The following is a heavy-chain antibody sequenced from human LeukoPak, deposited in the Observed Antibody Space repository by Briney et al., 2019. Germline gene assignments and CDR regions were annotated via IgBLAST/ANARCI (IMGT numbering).Heavy chain of an antibody. V-gene: IGHV4-38-2*01. CDR2: IYHSGST. CDR1: GYSISSGYY. CDR3: ARLPEPGYCSSTSCYGRWGYYFDY. Sequence: SETLSLTCAVSGYSISSGYYWGWIRQPRGKGLEWIGSIYHSGSTYYNSSIKRRVTISVDTSKKQFPLKLSAVAAADTAVYYCARLPEPGYCSSTSCYGRWGYYFDYWGQGTLVTVSS. J-gene: IGHJ4*02. D-gene: IGHD2-2*01.